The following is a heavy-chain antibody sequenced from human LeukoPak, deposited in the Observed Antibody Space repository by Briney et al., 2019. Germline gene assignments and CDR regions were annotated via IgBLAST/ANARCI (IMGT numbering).Heavy chain of an antibody. CDR2: IYYSGST. CDR3: ARASGGYDTIDY. J-gene: IGHJ4*02. Sequence: SETLSLTCTVSGGSISSYYWSWIRQPPGKGLEWIGYIYYSGSTNYNPSLKSRVTISVDTSKNQFSLKLSSATAADTAVYYCARASGGYDTIDYWGQGTLVTVSS. CDR1: GGSISSYY. V-gene: IGHV4-59*01. D-gene: IGHD5-12*01.